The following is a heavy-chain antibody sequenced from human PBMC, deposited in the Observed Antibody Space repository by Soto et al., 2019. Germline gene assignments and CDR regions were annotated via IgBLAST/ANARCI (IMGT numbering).Heavy chain of an antibody. CDR2: IIPIFGTA. D-gene: IGHD5-18*01. Sequence: QVQLVQSGAEVKKPGSSVKVSCKASGGTFSSYAISWVRQAPGQGLEWMGGIIPIFGTANYAQKFQGRVTVTAVESTSTAYMELSSLRSEDTAVYYCARYVDTAMVTGRFDYWGQGTLVTVSS. V-gene: IGHV1-69*12. CDR1: GGTFSSYA. J-gene: IGHJ4*02. CDR3: ARYVDTAMVTGRFDY.